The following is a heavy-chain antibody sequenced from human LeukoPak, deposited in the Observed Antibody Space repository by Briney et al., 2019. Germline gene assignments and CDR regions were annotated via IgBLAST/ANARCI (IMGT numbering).Heavy chain of an antibody. D-gene: IGHD4/OR15-4a*01. CDR3: ASPNYGAYGMDV. J-gene: IGHJ6*02. V-gene: IGHV1-69*13. CDR1: GGTFSSYA. CDR2: IIPIFGTA. Sequence: ASVKVSCKASGGTFSSYAISWVRQAPGQGLEWMGGIIPIFGTANYAQKFQGRVTITADESTSTAYMELSSLRSEDTAVYYCASPNYGAYGMDVWGQGTTVTVSS.